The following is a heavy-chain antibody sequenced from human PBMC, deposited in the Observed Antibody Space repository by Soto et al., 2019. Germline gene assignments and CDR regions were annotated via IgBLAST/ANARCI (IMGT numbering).Heavy chain of an antibody. CDR3: IRYNHGWY. CDR2: IGRKSNGATT. J-gene: IGHJ4*02. Sequence: EVQLVESGGGLVKPGGSLRLSCAASGFTFSSAWMNWVRQYPGKGLEWVGRIGRKSNGATTDYAAPGKGRFTISRDDSKNTLYLQMNRLEAEDTGVYYCIRYNHGWYWGQGTLVTVSS. V-gene: IGHV3-15*07. CDR1: GFTFSSAW. D-gene: IGHD5-18*01.